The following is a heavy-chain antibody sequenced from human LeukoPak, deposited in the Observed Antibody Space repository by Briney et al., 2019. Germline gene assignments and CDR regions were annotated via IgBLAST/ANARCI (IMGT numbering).Heavy chain of an antibody. CDR1: GFTVSSNY. V-gene: IGHV3-53*01. D-gene: IGHD2-2*01. CDR3: AGQYCSSTSCNGAFDI. CDR2: IYRGGNT. J-gene: IGHJ3*02. Sequence: PGGSLRLSCAASGFTVSSNYMSWVRQAPGKGLEWVSIIYRGGNTYYADSVKGRFTISRDNSKNTLYFQMNSLRAEDTAVYYCAGQYCSSTSCNGAFDIWGQGTMVTVSS.